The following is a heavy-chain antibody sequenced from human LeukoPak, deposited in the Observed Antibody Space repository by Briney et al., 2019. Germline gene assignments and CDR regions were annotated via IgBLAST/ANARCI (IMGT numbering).Heavy chain of an antibody. D-gene: IGHD2-15*01. V-gene: IGHV1-46*01. CDR1: GYTFTSYD. Sequence: ASVKVSCKASGYTFTSYDINWVRQATGQGLEWMGIIGDSTYYAPKFQGRVTMTRDTSTSTVYMELSSLRSDDTAVYFCARDRISDYWGQGTLVTVSS. CDR2: IGDST. CDR3: ARDRISDY. J-gene: IGHJ4*02.